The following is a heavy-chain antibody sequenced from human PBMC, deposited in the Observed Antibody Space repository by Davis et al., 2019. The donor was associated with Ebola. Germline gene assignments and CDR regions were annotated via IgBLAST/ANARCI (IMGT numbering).Heavy chain of an antibody. V-gene: IGHV3-20*04. CDR2: IHWNGDVT. CDR1: GFTFSDYY. Sequence: PGGSLRLSCEVSGFTFSDYYMSWIRQAPGKGLEWVSGIHWNGDVTGYVDSVKGRFTISRDDSKNTVYLQINSLRPEDTAVYYCARDSRGGGLTSKYFHHWGQGTLVTVSS. J-gene: IGHJ1*01. D-gene: IGHD2-15*01. CDR3: ARDSRGGGLTSKYFHH.